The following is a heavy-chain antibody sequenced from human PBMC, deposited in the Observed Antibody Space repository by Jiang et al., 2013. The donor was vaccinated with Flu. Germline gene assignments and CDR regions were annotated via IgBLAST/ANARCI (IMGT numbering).Heavy chain of an antibody. V-gene: IGHV3-30*18. CDR3: AKDLFYGSGSRALFDY. D-gene: IGHD3-10*01. J-gene: IGHJ4*02. CDR2: ISYDGSNK. Sequence: EWVAVISYDGSNKYYADSVKGRFTISRDNSKNTLYLQMNSLRAEDTAVYYCAKDLFYGSGSRALFDYWGQGTLVTVSS.